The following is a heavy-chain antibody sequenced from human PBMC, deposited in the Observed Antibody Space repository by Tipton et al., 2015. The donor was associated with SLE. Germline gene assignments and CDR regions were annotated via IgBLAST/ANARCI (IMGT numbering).Heavy chain of an antibody. V-gene: IGHV3-30-3*02. CDR2: ISFDGRTN. CDR3: AKPRLDFWSGSHDAFDV. J-gene: IGHJ3*01. CDR1: GFTFNDYA. Sequence: SLRLSCAASGFTFNDYAMHWVRQAPGKGLEWVAAISFDGRTNYYADSVKGRFTISRDNSNSTLYVQLNSLRAEDTAVYYCAKPRLDFWSGSHDAFDVWGRGTMVSVSS. D-gene: IGHD3-3*01.